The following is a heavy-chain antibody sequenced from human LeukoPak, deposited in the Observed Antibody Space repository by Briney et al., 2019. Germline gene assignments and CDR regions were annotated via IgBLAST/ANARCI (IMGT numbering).Heavy chain of an antibody. V-gene: IGHV4-39*07. Sequence: PSETLSLTCTVSGGSISTSNYYWGWIRQPPGKGLEWIGNIFYSGSTYYSPSLRSRVTISLDTSRNQFSLKLNSVTAADTAVYYCARRYCSSTSCYTNSIDYWGQGSLVTVSS. D-gene: IGHD2-2*01. CDR3: ARRYCSSTSCYTNSIDY. CDR2: IFYSGST. J-gene: IGHJ4*02. CDR1: GGSISTSNYY.